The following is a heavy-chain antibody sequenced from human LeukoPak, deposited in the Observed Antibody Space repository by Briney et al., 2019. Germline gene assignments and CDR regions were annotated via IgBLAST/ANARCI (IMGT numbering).Heavy chain of an antibody. Sequence: SQTLSLTCTVSGCSISSGCYYWIWLRPHPGKGLEWYGYIYYSGSTYYDPALKSRVTISVDTSKNPFSLKLSSVTAADTAVYYCARAAVAGTGDWFDPWGQGTLVTVSS. CDR2: IYYSGST. CDR1: GCSISSGCYY. D-gene: IGHD6-19*01. V-gene: IGHV4-31*03. J-gene: IGHJ5*02. CDR3: ARAAVAGTGDWFDP.